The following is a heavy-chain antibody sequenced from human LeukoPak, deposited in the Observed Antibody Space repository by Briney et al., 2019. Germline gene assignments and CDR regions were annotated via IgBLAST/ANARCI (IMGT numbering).Heavy chain of an antibody. J-gene: IGHJ4*02. CDR1: GFTVSSNY. D-gene: IGHD5-18*01. V-gene: IGHV3-53*01. CDR3: ARAERGYSYGFHFDY. CDR2: IYSGGST. Sequence: PGGSLRLSCAASGFTVSSNYMSWVRQAPGKGLEWVSVIYSGGSTYYADSVKGRFTISRDNSKNTLYLQMNSLRAEDTAVYYCARAERGYSYGFHFDYWGQGTLVTVSS.